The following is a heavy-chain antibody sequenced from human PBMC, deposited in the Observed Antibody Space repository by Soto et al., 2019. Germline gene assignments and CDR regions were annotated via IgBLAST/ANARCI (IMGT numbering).Heavy chain of an antibody. CDR2: IRSKAYGGTT. CDR3: TVSGYVLKWGYYFDY. CDR1: GFTFGDYA. Sequence: EVQLVESGGGLVQPGRSLRLSCTASGFTFGDYAMSWFRQAPGKGLEWVGFIRSKAYGGTTEYAASVKGRFTISRDDSKSIAYLQMNSLKTEDTAVYYCTVSGYVLKWGYYFDYWGQGTLVTVSS. J-gene: IGHJ4*02. V-gene: IGHV3-49*03. D-gene: IGHD5-12*01.